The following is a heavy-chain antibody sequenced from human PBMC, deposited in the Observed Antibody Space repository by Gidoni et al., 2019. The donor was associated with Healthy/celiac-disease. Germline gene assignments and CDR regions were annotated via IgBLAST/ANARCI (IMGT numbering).Heavy chain of an antibody. CDR3: AREPRYSSGFSYYFDY. Sequence: EVQLVESGGGLVKPGGSLRLSCAASGFTFSSYSMNWVRQAPGKGLEWVSSISSSSSYIYYADSVKGRFTISRDNAKNSLYLQMNSLRAEDTAVYYCAREPRYSSGFSYYFDYWGQGTLVTVSS. V-gene: IGHV3-21*01. CDR2: ISSSSSYI. D-gene: IGHD6-19*01. J-gene: IGHJ4*02. CDR1: GFTFSSYS.